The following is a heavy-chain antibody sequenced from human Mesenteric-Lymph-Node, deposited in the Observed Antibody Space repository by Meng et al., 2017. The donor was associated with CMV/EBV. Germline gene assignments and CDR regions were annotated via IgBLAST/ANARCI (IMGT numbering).Heavy chain of an antibody. J-gene: IGHJ4*02. CDR2: INHSGST. CDR3: ARGRTPSDY. Sequence: SETLSLTCTVPGGSIRSGDYYWSWIRQPPGKGLEWIGEINHSGSTNYNPSLKSRVTISVDTSKNQFSLKVRSVTAADTALYYCARGRTPSDYWGQGTLVTVSS. CDR1: GGSIRSGDYY. V-gene: IGHV4-61*08.